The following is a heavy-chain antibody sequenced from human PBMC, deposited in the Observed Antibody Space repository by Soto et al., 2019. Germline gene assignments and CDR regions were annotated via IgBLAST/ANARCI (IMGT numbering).Heavy chain of an antibody. V-gene: IGHV3-21*01. J-gene: IGHJ5*02. CDR3: ASVATAYSSSWYGFDP. Sequence: GGSLRLSCAASGFTFSSYSMNWVRQAPGKGLEWVSSISSSSYIYYADSVKGRFTISRDNAKNSLYLQMNSLRAEDTAVYYCASVATAYSSSWYGFDPWGQGTLVTVSS. CDR1: GFTFSSYS. D-gene: IGHD6-13*01. CDR2: ISSSSYI.